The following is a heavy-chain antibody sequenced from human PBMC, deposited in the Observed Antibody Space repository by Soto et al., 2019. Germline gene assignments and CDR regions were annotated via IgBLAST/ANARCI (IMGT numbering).Heavy chain of an antibody. CDR1: GFTFSSYA. J-gene: IGHJ4*02. CDR3: ARPSDSSGYYYLAYFEY. D-gene: IGHD3-22*01. Sequence: GGSLRLSCAASGFTFSSYAMHWVRQAPGKGLEWVAVISYDGSNKYYADSVKGRFTISRDNSKNTLYLQMNSLRAEDTAVYYWARPSDSSGYYYLAYFEYWGQGTLVTVSS. CDR2: ISYDGSNK. V-gene: IGHV3-30-3*01.